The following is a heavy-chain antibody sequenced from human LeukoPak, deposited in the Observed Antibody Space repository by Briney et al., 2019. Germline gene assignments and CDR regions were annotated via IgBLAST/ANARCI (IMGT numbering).Heavy chain of an antibody. D-gene: IGHD1-26*01. CDR3: ARDLAGYKGATRFGDWFDP. Sequence: SVKVSCKASGGTFSSYAISWVRQAPGQGLEWIGGIIPIFGTANYAQKFQGRVTITTDESTSTAYMELSSLRSEDTAVYYCARDLAGYKGATRFGDWFDPWGQGTLVTVSS. CDR2: IIPIFGTA. J-gene: IGHJ5*02. CDR1: GGTFSSYA. V-gene: IGHV1-69*05.